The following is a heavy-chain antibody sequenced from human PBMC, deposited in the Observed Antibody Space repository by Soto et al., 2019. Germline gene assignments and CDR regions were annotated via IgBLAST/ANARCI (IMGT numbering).Heavy chain of an antibody. Sequence: ASVKVSCKASGGTFNTFAISWVRQAPGQGFEWLGGIIPIFRTPDYAQKFQGRVTIIADESASTAYMELSRLRSDDTAVYYCARDKNPLAAGDYYGMDVWGQGTTVTVSS. CDR2: IIPIFRTP. CDR1: GGTFNTFA. CDR3: ARDKNPLAAGDYYGMDV. D-gene: IGHD6-13*01. J-gene: IGHJ6*02. V-gene: IGHV1-69*13.